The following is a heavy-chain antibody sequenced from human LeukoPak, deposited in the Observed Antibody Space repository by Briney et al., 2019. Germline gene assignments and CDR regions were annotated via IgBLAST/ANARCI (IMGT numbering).Heavy chain of an antibody. CDR3: ARDRTAYDYIWGSYRHFDS. Sequence: ASVKVSCKASGGTFSSYAISWVRQAPGQGLEWMGGIIPIFGTANYAQKFQGRVTITADESTSTAYMELSSLRSEDTAVYYCARDRTAYDYIWGSYRHFDSWGQGTLVTVSS. CDR1: GGTFSSYA. J-gene: IGHJ4*02. V-gene: IGHV1-69*13. D-gene: IGHD3-16*02. CDR2: IIPIFGTA.